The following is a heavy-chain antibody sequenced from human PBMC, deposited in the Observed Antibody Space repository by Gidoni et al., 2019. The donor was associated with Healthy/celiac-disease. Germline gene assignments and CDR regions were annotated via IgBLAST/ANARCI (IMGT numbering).Heavy chain of an antibody. CDR2: ISGSGGST. D-gene: IGHD3-3*01. CDR3: AKGSDFWSGYSDY. J-gene: IGHJ4*02. Sequence: EVQLLESGGGLVQPGGPLRLSCAASGFTFSSYALSWVRQAPGKGLEWVSAISGSGGSTYYADSVKGRFTISRDNSKNTLYLQMNSLRAEDTAVYYCAKGSDFWSGYSDYWGQGTLVTVSS. V-gene: IGHV3-23*01. CDR1: GFTFSSYA.